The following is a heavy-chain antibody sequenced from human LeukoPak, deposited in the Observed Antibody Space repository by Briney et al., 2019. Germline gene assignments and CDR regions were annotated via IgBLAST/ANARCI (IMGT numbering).Heavy chain of an antibody. J-gene: IGHJ5*02. CDR2: IYTSGST. CDR1: GGSISSYY. V-gene: IGHV4-4*07. CDR3: AREGTSGGLNWLDP. D-gene: IGHD3-10*01. Sequence: SETLSLTCTVSGGSISSYYWSWIRQPAGKGLEWIGRIYTSGSTNYNPSLKSRVTMSVDTPKNQFSLRLSSVNAADTAVYFCAREGTSGGLNWLDPWGQGTLVTVSS.